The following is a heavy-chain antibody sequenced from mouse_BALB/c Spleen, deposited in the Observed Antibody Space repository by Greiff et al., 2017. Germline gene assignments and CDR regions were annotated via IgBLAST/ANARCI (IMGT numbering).Heavy chain of an antibody. Sequence: EVKLQESGPSLVKPSQTLSLTCSVTGDSITSGYWNWIRKFPGNKLEYMGYISYSGSTYYNPSLKSRISITRDTSKNQYYLQLNSVTTEDTATYYCARGGRAARATDWFAYWGQGTLVTVSA. D-gene: IGHD3-1*01. V-gene: IGHV3-8*02. CDR3: ARGGRAARATDWFAY. CDR1: GDSITSGY. CDR2: ISYSGST. J-gene: IGHJ3*01.